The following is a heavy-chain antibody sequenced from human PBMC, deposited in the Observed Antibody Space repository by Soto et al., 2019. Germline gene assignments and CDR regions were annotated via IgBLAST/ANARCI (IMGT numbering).Heavy chain of an antibody. CDR1: GYSFTSFC. Sequence: PGESLKISCEGSGYSFTSFCISCVRKMPGKGLEWRGRIDPSDSYTNYSPSFQGHVTISADKSISTAYLQWSSLKASDTAMYYCARHEFRGFYYLDYWGQGTLVTVSS. CDR3: ARHEFRGFYYLDY. J-gene: IGHJ4*02. CDR2: IDPSDSYT. V-gene: IGHV5-10-1*01. D-gene: IGHD3-10*01.